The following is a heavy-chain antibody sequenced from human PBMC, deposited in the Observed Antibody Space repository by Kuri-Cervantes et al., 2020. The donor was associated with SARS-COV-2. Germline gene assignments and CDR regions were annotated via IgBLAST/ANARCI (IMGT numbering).Heavy chain of an antibody. CDR3: AKDLTFVVAAPAVIRATKALPIT. J-gene: IGHJ5*02. CDR1: GFTFSTYA. Sequence: GGSLRLSCAASGFTFSTYAMSWVRQAPGKGLEWVPGISGSGGTTYYADSVKGRFTISRDSSKNTLYLQMNSLRAEDTAVYYCAKDLTFVVAAPAVIRATKALPITWGQGTLVTVSS. D-gene: IGHD2-2*02. V-gene: IGHV3-23*01. CDR2: ISGSGGTT.